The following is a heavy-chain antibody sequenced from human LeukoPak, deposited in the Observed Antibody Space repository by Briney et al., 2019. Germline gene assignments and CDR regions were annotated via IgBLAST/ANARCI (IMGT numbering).Heavy chain of an antibody. CDR1: GFTVSSNY. J-gene: IGHJ6*02. Sequence: GGSLRLSCAASGFTVSSNYMSWVRQAPGKGLEWVSAISGSGGSTYYADSVKGRFTISRDNSKNTLYLQMNGLRAEDTAVYYCAKGIAVAGTQSYYYYSMDVWGQGTTVTVSS. CDR2: ISGSGGST. D-gene: IGHD6-19*01. V-gene: IGHV3-23*01. CDR3: AKGIAVAGTQSYYYYSMDV.